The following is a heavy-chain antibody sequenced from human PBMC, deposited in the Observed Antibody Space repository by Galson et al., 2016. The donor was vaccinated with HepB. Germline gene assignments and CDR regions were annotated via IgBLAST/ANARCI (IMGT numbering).Heavy chain of an antibody. Sequence: LRLSCAASGFSFSTYAMSWVRQAPGKGLEWVSSISGRGGTTHYADSVKGRFTISRDNSKNTLHLQMNSLRAEDTAVYYCGKHNFLDYYYMDVWGKGTTVTVSS. V-gene: IGHV3-23*01. CDR1: GFSFSTYA. D-gene: IGHD2/OR15-2a*01. CDR3: GKHNFLDYYYMDV. J-gene: IGHJ6*03. CDR2: ISGRGGTT.